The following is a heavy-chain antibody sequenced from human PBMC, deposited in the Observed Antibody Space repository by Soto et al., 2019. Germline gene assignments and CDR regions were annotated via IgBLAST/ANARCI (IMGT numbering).Heavy chain of an antibody. Sequence: EMPLVESGGGLVQPGGSLRLSCAASGFTFSDYHMEWVRQAPWKGLEWIGRARNDPRARHTQHVASVRGRFITSRDDSENSLYVQINSLKTEDTAVDYCVGRLQYWGQGTLVTVS. CDR3: VGRLQY. CDR1: GFTFSDYH. CDR2: ARNDPRARHT. V-gene: IGHV3-72*01. J-gene: IGHJ4*02.